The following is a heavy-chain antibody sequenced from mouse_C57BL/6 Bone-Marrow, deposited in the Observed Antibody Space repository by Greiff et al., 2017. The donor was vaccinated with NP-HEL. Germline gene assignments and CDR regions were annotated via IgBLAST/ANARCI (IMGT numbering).Heavy chain of an antibody. Sequence: EVKLMESGGGLVQPKGSLKLSCAASGFTFNTYAMHWVRQAPGKGLEWVARIRSKRSNYATYYADSVKDRFTISRDDSQSMLYLQMNNLKTEDTAMYYCVRDGDGWFDYWGQGTTLTVSS. D-gene: IGHD2-3*01. CDR1: GFTFNTYA. CDR3: VRDGDGWFDY. CDR2: IRSKRSNYAT. V-gene: IGHV10-3*01. J-gene: IGHJ2*01.